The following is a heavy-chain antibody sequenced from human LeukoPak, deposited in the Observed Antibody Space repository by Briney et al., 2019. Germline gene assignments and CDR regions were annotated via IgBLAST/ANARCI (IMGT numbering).Heavy chain of an antibody. V-gene: IGHV3-48*04. CDR3: ARVIESYGDSAY. CDR1: GFTFSSYS. CDR2: ITSSSSSM. Sequence: GGSLRLSCAASGFTFSSYSMNWVRQAPGKGLEWISYITSSSSSMYYADSVKGRFTISRDNAKNSLYLQMNSLRAEDTAVYYCARVIESYGDSAYWGQGTLVTVSS. J-gene: IGHJ4*02. D-gene: IGHD4-17*01.